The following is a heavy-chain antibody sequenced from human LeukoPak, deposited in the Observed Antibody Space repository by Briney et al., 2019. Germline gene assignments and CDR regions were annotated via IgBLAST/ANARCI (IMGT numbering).Heavy chain of an antibody. Sequence: ASVKVSCKASGYTFTGYYMHWVRQAPGQGLEWMGWINPNSGGTNYAQKFQGRVTMTRDTSISTAYMELSRLRSDDTAVYYCARVASGEQQLVPRWFDPWGQGTLVTVSS. V-gene: IGHV1-2*02. CDR1: GYTFTGYY. D-gene: IGHD6-13*01. J-gene: IGHJ5*02. CDR2: INPNSGGT. CDR3: ARVASGEQQLVPRWFDP.